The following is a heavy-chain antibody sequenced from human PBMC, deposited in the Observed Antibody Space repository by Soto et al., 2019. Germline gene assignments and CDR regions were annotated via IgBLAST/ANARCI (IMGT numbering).Heavy chain of an antibody. J-gene: IGHJ6*02. CDR1: GYTFTSYG. CDR3: ARGAKRQQLGNADYYYYGMDV. CDR2: ISAYNGNT. Sequence: ASVKVSCKASGYTFTSYGITWVRQAPGQGLEWMGWISAYNGNTNSAQKLQGRVTMTTDTSTSTAYMELRSLRSDDTAVYYCARGAKRQQLGNADYYYYGMDVWG. V-gene: IGHV1-18*04. D-gene: IGHD6-13*01.